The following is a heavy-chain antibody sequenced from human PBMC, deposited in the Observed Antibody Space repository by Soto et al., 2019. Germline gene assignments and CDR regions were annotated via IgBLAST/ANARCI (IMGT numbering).Heavy chain of an antibody. D-gene: IGHD2-2*01. J-gene: IGHJ5*02. V-gene: IGHV4-31*03. CDR2: IYYSGST. CDR1: GGSISSGGYY. CDR3: ARATPSPIVVVPAAMLWFDP. Sequence: SETLSLTCTVSGGSISSGGYYWSWIRQHPGKGLEWIGYIYYSGSTYYNPSLKSRVTISVDTSKNQFSLKLSSVTAADTAVYYCARATPSPIVVVPAAMLWFDPWGQGTLVTVAS.